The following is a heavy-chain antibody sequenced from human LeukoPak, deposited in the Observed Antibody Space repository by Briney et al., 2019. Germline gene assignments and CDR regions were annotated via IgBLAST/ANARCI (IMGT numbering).Heavy chain of an antibody. CDR2: IYYSGST. D-gene: IGHD3-10*01. J-gene: IGHJ4*02. CDR1: GGSISSSSYY. CDR3: ARHPITMVRFTFDY. V-gene: IGHV4-39*01. Sequence: SETLSLTCTVSGGSISSSSYYWGWIRQPPGKGLEWIGSIYYSGSTYYNPSLKSRVTISVDTSKNQFSLELSSVTATDTAVYYCARHPITMVRFTFDYWGQGTLVTVSS.